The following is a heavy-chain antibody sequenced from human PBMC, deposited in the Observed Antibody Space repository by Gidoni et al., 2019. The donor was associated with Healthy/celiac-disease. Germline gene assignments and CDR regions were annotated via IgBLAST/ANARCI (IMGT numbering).Heavy chain of an antibody. J-gene: IGHJ5*02. D-gene: IGHD6-13*01. CDR1: GGSISSGSYY. Sequence: QVQLQESGPGLVKPSQTLSLTCTVSGGSISSGSYYWSWIRQPAGKGLEWIGRIYTSGSTNYNPSLKSRVTMSVDTSKNQFSLKLSSVTAADTAVYYCARERSPSIAAENNWFDPWGQGTLVTVSS. V-gene: IGHV4-61*02. CDR3: ARERSPSIAAENNWFDP. CDR2: IYTSGST.